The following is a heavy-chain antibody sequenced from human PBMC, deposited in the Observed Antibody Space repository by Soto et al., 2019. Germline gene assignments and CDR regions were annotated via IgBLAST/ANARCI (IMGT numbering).Heavy chain of an antibody. CDR2: IDPSDSYI. CDR3: PIPLATVSPRPYSGH. D-gene: IGHD2-15*01. Sequence: PGESRKISCKGSGYSFTSDWNNWLRQIPGKGLEWMGTIDPSDSYINYSPSFQGHVTISADKSISTAYLQWSSLKASDTAMYYCPIPLATVSPRPYSGHWCQGTVGTVSS. V-gene: IGHV5-10-1*01. CDR1: GYSFTSDW. J-gene: IGHJ4*02.